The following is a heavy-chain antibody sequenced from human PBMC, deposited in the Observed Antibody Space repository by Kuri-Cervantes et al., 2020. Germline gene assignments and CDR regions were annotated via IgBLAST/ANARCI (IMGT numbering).Heavy chain of an antibody. J-gene: IGHJ6*02. Sequence: GALRLSCAVSGGSISSSNWWSWVRQPPGKGLEWIGEVYHSGSTNYNPSLKSRVTISVDTSKNQFSLKLSSVTAADTAVYYCARVPTIPGMSSYYGMDVWGQGTTVTVSS. CDR1: GGSISSSNW. CDR3: ARVPTIPGMSSYYGMDV. D-gene: IGHD6-13*01. CDR2: VYHSGST. V-gene: IGHV4-4*02.